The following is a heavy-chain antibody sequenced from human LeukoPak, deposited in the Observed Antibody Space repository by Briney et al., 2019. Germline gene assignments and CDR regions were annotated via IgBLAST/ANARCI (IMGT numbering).Heavy chain of an antibody. Sequence: GGSLRLSCAASGFTFRKFDVHWVRQISGGGLEWVSAIGTLADTFYSDSAKGRFTISRNNGRNSLYLQMNNLRADDTAVYYCVRDQTIDSRPGPSDPFDVWGQGTIVIVSS. CDR2: IGTLADT. CDR1: GFTFRKFD. V-gene: IGHV3-13*01. J-gene: IGHJ3*01. CDR3: VRDQTIDSRPGPSDPFDV. D-gene: IGHD6-6*01.